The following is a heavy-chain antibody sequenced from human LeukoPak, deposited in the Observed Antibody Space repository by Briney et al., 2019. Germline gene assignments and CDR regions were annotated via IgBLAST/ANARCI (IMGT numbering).Heavy chain of an antibody. D-gene: IGHD5-18*01. CDR2: IYYTGAT. CDR3: ARAGYSYGTGYYFDY. CDR1: GGSISSYY. J-gene: IGHJ4*02. V-gene: IGHV4-59*01. Sequence: SETLSLTCTVSGGSISSYYWSWIRLPPGKGLEWIGYIYYTGATYYNPSLKSRVTISLDPSKNQFSLKLSSVTAADAAVYYCARAGYSYGTGYYFDYWGQGALVTVSS.